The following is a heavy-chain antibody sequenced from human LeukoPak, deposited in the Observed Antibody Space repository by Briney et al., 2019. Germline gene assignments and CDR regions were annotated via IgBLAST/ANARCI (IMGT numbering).Heavy chain of an antibody. CDR1: GFSLSTSGVG. Sequence: SGPTLVNPTQTLTLTCTFSGFSLSTSGVGVGWIRQPPGMALEWLALIYWNDDKRYSPSLKSRLTITKDTSKNQVVLTMTNMDPVDTATYYCAHTPDYFMITFGGVFHWGQGTLVTVSS. J-gene: IGHJ4*02. V-gene: IGHV2-5*01. CDR2: IYWNDDK. CDR3: AHTPDYFMITFGGVFH. D-gene: IGHD3-16*01.